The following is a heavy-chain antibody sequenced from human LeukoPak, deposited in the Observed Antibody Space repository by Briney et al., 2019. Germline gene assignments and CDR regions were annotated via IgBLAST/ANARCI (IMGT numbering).Heavy chain of an antibody. V-gene: IGHV3-30*18. Sequence: GGSLRLSCEVAGFTFRNYGMHWVRQAPGKGLEWVAVVSSGGNTKYYADSVKGRFAISRDNSKNTLSLQMNSLRAEDTAVYYCAKEGTTWPYDFDIWGQGTLVTVSS. CDR1: GFTFRNYG. D-gene: IGHD1-14*01. CDR2: VSSGGNTK. J-gene: IGHJ3*02. CDR3: AKEGTTWPYDFDI.